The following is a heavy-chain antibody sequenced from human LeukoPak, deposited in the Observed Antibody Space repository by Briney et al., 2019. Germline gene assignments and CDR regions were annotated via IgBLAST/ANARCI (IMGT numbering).Heavy chain of an antibody. J-gene: IGHJ4*02. Sequence: SETLSLTCSASGASTSSRYWSWIRQVPRGTLEWLGHIYNAKNTKYNPSLTSRVTISVDTSRNQFSLSLTSLTTADTAIYYCAQTTGWPGFDFWGPGALVTVSS. CDR2: IYNAKNT. V-gene: IGHV4-59*08. CDR1: GASTSSRY. CDR3: AQTTGWPGFDF. D-gene: IGHD6-19*01.